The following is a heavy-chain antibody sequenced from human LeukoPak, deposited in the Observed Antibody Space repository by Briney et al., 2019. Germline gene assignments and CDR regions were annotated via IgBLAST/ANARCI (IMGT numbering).Heavy chain of an antibody. CDR3: ASGPWELLTFRY. CDR1: VGTFSSYA. CDR2: IIPIFGTA. J-gene: IGHJ4*02. Sequence: ASVKVSCKASVGTFSSYAISWVRQAPGQGLEWMGGIIPIFGTANYAQKFQGRVTITADESTSTAYMELSSLRSEDTAVYYCASGPWELLTFRYWGQGTLVTVSS. V-gene: IGHV1-69*13. D-gene: IGHD1-26*01.